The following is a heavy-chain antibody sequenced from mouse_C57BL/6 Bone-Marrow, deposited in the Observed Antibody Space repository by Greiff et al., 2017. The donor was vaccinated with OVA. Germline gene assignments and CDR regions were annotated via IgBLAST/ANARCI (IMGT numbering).Heavy chain of an antibody. CDR1: GFNIKDYY. CDR3: TTTGYSNWVPFAY. D-gene: IGHD2-5*01. Sequence: EVQLQESGAELVRPGASVKLSCTASGFNIKDYYMQWVKQRPEQGLEWIGRIDPEDGDTEYAPKFQGKATMTADTSSSTAYLQLSSLTSEDTAVYYCTTTGYSNWVPFAYWGQGTLVTVSA. V-gene: IGHV14-1*01. CDR2: IDPEDGDT. J-gene: IGHJ3*01.